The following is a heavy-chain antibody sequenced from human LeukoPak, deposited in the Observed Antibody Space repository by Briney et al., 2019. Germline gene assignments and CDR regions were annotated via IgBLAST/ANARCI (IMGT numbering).Heavy chain of an antibody. CDR2: IWYDGSNK. CDR1: GFTFGSYG. J-gene: IGHJ4*02. CDR3: ARAPVVHYFDY. D-gene: IGHD3-22*01. Sequence: GGSLRLSCAASGFTFGSYGMHWVRQAPGKGLEWVAVIWYDGSNKYYADAVKGRFTISRDNSKNTLYLQMNSLRAEDTAVYYCARAPVVHYFDYWGQGTLVTVSS. V-gene: IGHV3-33*01.